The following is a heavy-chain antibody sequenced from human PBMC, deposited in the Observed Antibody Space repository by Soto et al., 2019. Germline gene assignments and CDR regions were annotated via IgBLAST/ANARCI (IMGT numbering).Heavy chain of an antibody. CDR3: ARSPRSIAAGGIDF. CDR2: IYYSGST. D-gene: IGHD6-13*01. Sequence: SETLSLTCTVSGGSISSYYWSWIRQPPGKGLEWIGYIYYSGSTTFNPSLKSRVTVSVDKSKNHFSLKLSSVTAADTAVYYCARSPRSIAAGGIDFWGQGILVTVSS. CDR1: GGSISSYY. J-gene: IGHJ4*01. V-gene: IGHV4-59*12.